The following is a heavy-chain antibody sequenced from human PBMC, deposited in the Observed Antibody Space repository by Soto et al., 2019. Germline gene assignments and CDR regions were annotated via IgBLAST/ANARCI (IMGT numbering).Heavy chain of an antibody. CDR1: GFTFSSYA. V-gene: IGHV3-23*01. Sequence: EVQLLESGGGLVQPGGSLRLSCAASGFTFSSYAMSWVRQAPGKGLEWVSAISGSGGSTYYADSMKGRFTISRDNSKNTLYLQMNSRRAEDTAVFHCAYSGTPFDYWGQRTLVTASS. CDR3: AYSGTPFDY. CDR2: ISGSGGST. J-gene: IGHJ4*02. D-gene: IGHD6-13*01.